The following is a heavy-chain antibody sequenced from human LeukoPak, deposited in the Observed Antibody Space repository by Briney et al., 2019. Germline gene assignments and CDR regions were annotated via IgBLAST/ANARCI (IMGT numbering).Heavy chain of an antibody. CDR2: IHYSGIT. CDR1: GGSISSNSDY. CDR3: ARHADGHPFLN. V-gene: IGHV4-39*01. Sequence: SETLSLTCTVSGGSISSNSDYWGWIRQPPGKGLEWIGSIHYSGITYYNPSLKSRVTISVDTSKNQFSLKLSSVTAADTAVHYCARHADGHPFLNWGQGTLVTVSS. D-gene: IGHD3-3*02. J-gene: IGHJ4*02.